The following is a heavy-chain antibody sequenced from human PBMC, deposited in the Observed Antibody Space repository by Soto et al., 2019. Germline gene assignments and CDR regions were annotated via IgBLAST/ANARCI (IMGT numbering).Heavy chain of an antibody. D-gene: IGHD6-13*01. CDR1: GGSISSYY. V-gene: IGHV4-59*01. J-gene: IGHJ4*02. CDR2: IYYSGST. Sequence: PSETLSLTCTVSGGSISSYYWSWIRQPPGKGLEWIGYIYYSGSTNYNPSLKSRVTISVDTSKNQFSLKLSSVTAADTAVYYCARDTWSSSWYDGFDYWGQGTLVTVSS. CDR3: ARDTWSSSWYDGFDY.